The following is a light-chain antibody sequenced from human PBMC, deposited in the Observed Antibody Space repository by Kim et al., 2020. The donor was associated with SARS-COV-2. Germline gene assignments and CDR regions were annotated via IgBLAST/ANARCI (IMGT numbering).Light chain of an antibody. Sequence: VGLEQTVRLTCQGDSLRSYYASWYQQKPGQAPIVVIYGKNNRPSGIPDRFSGSSSGDTASLTITGTQAGDEADYYCNSRGSNDNVLFGGGTQLTVL. J-gene: IGLJ2*01. CDR2: GKN. CDR3: NSRGSNDNVL. CDR1: SLRSYY. V-gene: IGLV3-19*01.